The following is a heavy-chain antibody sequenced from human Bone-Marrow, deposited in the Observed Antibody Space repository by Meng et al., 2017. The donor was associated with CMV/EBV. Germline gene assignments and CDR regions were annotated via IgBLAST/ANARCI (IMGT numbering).Heavy chain of an antibody. CDR3: AKDTIAEYYYDSSGYYLGWAFDI. CDR2: ISGGGIST. V-gene: IGHV3-23*01. CDR1: GFTFSSYG. Sequence: GESLKISCAASGFTFSSYGMSWVRQAPGKGLEWVSGISGGGISTYYADSVKGRFTISRDNSKNTLYLQVNSLRAEDTAVYYCAKDTIAEYYYDSSGYYLGWAFDIWGQGTMVTVSS. D-gene: IGHD3-22*01. J-gene: IGHJ3*02.